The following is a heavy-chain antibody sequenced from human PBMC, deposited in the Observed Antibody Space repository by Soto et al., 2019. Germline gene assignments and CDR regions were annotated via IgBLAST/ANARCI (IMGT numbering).Heavy chain of an antibody. D-gene: IGHD2-15*01. CDR3: ARDPGLRPDRSRGLGGFDT. CDR2: IKQDGSEE. CDR1: GFTFSGYW. V-gene: IGHV3-7*01. Sequence: EMQLVESGGGLVQPGGSLRLACTASGFTFSGYWMNWVRQAPGKGLEWVARIKQDGSEEHYVDSVKGRFTISRDNANNSVSRQMNSLRAEDTAVYYCARDPGLRPDRSRGLGGFDTWGQGVLVTVYS. J-gene: IGHJ5*02.